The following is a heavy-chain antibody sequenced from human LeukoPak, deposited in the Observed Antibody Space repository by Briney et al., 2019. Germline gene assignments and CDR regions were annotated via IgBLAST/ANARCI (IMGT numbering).Heavy chain of an antibody. V-gene: IGHV1-69*04. Sequence: SVTVSCKASGGTFIIYAISWARQAPGQGREWVGRIIPILGIANYTQKLQGRGTINADKATSTAYMALSSLRSEDTAVYYCARRYYYDSSGYYAYWGQGTLVTVPS. CDR3: ARRYYYDSSGYYAY. CDR1: GGTFIIYA. D-gene: IGHD3-22*01. J-gene: IGHJ4*02. CDR2: IIPILGIA.